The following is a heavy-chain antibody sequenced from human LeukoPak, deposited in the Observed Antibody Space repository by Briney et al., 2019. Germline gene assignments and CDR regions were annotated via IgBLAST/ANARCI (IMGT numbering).Heavy chain of an antibody. V-gene: IGHV1-18*01. CDR3: ARDLLTDSVFYASGPPWFDP. D-gene: IGHD3-10*01. Sequence: ASVKVSCKASGYTFTNYGVTWVRQAPGQGLEWMGWISAFNDNTDYAQKFQGRVTLTTDKSTSTAYMEMRSLRSDDTAAYYCARDLLTDSVFYASGPPWFDPWGQGTLITVSS. CDR1: GYTFTNYG. J-gene: IGHJ5*02. CDR2: ISAFNDNT.